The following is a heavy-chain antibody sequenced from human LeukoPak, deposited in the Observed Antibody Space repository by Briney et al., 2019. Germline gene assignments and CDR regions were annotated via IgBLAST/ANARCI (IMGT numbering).Heavy chain of an antibody. Sequence: PSETLSLTCTVSGGSISSSSYYWGWIRQPPGKGLEWIGSIYYSGSTYYNPSLKSRVTISVDTSKNQFSLKLSSMTAADTAVYYCARSRSGSHPRFDYWGQGTLVTVSS. CDR1: GGSISSSSYY. J-gene: IGHJ4*02. V-gene: IGHV4-39*01. CDR2: IYYSGST. D-gene: IGHD1-26*01. CDR3: ARSRSGSHPRFDY.